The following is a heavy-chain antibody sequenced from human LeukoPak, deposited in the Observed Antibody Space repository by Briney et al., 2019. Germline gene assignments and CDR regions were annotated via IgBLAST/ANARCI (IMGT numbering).Heavy chain of an antibody. CDR2: IFASGSI. CDR3: SRGGANDL. J-gene: IGHJ5*02. V-gene: IGHV4-4*07. Sequence: SETLSLTCTVVGGSITSDYWSWIRQPAGKGLEWIGRIFASGSIAYNPSLKSRVTMSLDTSKNQFFLKLSSVTAADTAAYFCSRGGANDLWGQGTLVTVSS. D-gene: IGHD4/OR15-4a*01. CDR1: GGSITSDY.